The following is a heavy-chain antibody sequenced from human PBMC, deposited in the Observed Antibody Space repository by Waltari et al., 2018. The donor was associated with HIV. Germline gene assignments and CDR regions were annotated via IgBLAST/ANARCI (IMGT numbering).Heavy chain of an antibody. CDR2: ISAYNYNT. V-gene: IGHV1-18*01. CDR1: GYTFTSFG. J-gene: IGHJ5*02. Sequence: QVQLVQSGAEVKKPGASVKVSCKASGYTFTSFGISWVRQAPGQGLEWMGWISAYNYNTNYAQNFQGRVTMTTDRSTTTVYMELRSLRSDDTAVYYCARDEGYPQFTNWFDPWGQGTLVTVSS. CDR3: ARDEGYPQFTNWFDP. D-gene: IGHD2-2*01.